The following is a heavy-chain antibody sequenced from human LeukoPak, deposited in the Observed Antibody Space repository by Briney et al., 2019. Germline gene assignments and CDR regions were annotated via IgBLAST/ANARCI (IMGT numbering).Heavy chain of an antibody. CDR3: VRRTREGSGTRSYYFDY. CDR2: INSDGSSM. J-gene: IGHJ4*02. D-gene: IGHD3-10*01. Sequence: SGGSLRLSCAASGFTFSTYEMHWVRQAPGKGLVWVSRINSDGSSMSYADSVKGRFTISRDNAKNTLYMQMNSLRAEDTAVYYCVRRTREGSGTRSYYFDYWGQGTLVTVSS. CDR1: GFTFSTYE. V-gene: IGHV3-74*01.